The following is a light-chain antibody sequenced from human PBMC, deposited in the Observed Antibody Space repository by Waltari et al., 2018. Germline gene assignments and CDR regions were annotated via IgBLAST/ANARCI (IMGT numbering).Light chain of an antibody. V-gene: IGLV2-14*03. CDR2: DAS. Sequence: QSALTQPASVSGSPGQSITIPCTGTSSAVGAYDYVSWYQQHPGKAPKLMIYDASSRPTGVSNRFSGSKSGNTASLTISGLQTEDEADYYCSSSTFTTLIFGGGTKLTVL. CDR1: SSAVGAYDY. CDR3: SSSTFTTLI. J-gene: IGLJ2*01.